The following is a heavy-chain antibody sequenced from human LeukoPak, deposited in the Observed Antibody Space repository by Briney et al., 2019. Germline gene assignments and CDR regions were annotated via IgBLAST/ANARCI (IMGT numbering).Heavy chain of an antibody. CDR3: TKDHGTAVAGFYY. D-gene: IGHD6-19*01. J-gene: IGHJ4*02. CDR2: ITGTGGST. Sequence: GGSLRLSCAASGFSLSTYGVSWVRQPPGKGLEWVSGITGTGGSTYYADSVKGRFTVSRDTSKNTLYLQMNSLRAEDTAIYYCTKDHGTAVAGFYYWGQGTLVTVSS. V-gene: IGHV3-23*01. CDR1: GFSLSTYG.